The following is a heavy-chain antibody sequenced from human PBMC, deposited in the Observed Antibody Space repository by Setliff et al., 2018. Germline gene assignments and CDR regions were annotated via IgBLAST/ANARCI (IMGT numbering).Heavy chain of an antibody. V-gene: IGHV3-9*01. Sequence: LRLSCAASGFIFDEYAMHWVRQAPGKGLEWVSGISWNSYHIDYAGSVRGRFTISRDNAKNSLYLLMKSVRVDDTAVYYCARSINGYQQRYDIWGQGALVTVSS. CDR2: ISWNSYHI. D-gene: IGHD3-22*01. J-gene: IGHJ4*02. CDR3: ARSINGYQQRYDI. CDR1: GFIFDEYA.